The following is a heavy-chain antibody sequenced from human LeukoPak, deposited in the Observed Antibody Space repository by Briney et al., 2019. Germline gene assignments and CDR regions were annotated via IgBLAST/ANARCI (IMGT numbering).Heavy chain of an antibody. CDR1: GGTFSSYA. CDR3: ARAEYYYGSGSPFDY. D-gene: IGHD3-10*01. CDR2: IIPIFGTA. Sequence: SVKVSCKASGGTFSSYAISWVRQAPGQGLEWMGGIIPIFGTANYAQKFQGRVTIAADESTSTAYMELSSLRSEDTAVYYCARAEYYYGSGSPFDYWGQGTLVTVSS. V-gene: IGHV1-69*13. J-gene: IGHJ4*02.